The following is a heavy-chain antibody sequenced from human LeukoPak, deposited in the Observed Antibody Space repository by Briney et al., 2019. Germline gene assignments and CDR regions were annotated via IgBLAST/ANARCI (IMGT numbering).Heavy chain of an antibody. D-gene: IGHD6-19*01. CDR1: GFTFSSYA. CDR2: ISGSGGST. CDR3: ARGAYSSGWLDY. V-gene: IGHV3-23*01. J-gene: IGHJ4*02. Sequence: GGSLRLSCAASGFTFSSYAMSWVRQAPGKGLEWVSAISGSGGSTYYADSVRGRFTISRDNSKNTLYLQMNGLRAEDTAVYYCARGAYSSGWLDYWGQGTLVTVSS.